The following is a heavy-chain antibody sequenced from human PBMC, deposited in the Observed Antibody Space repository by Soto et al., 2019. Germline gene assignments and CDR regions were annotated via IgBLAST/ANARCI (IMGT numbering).Heavy chain of an antibody. CDR2: INHSGNT. CDR1: GGSFSGNY. J-gene: IGHJ6*02. V-gene: IGHV4-34*01. D-gene: IGHD3-16*02. CDR3: ARSPYDYVWGSYRDVYYYAMDV. Sequence: QVQLQQWGAGLLKPSETLSLTCAVYGGSFSGNYWSWIRQPPGKGLEWMGEINHSGNTNYNPSLKSRVTLSVDTSNNQFSLKLTSVTAADTGVYYCARSPYDYVWGSYRDVYYYAMDVWGQGTTVTVSS.